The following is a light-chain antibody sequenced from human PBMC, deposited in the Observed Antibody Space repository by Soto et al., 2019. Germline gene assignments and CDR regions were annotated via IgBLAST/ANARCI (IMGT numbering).Light chain of an antibody. CDR2: SAS. CDR3: QQYDNSPMYT. Sequence: EIVLTQSPGTLSLSPGERATLSCRASQSVSSRYLAWYQQKPGQAPRLLIFSASSRATGIPVRFSGSGSGTDFTLTISRLEPEDFAVYYCQQYDNSPMYTFGQGTKLEIK. V-gene: IGKV3-20*01. CDR1: QSVSSRY. J-gene: IGKJ2*01.